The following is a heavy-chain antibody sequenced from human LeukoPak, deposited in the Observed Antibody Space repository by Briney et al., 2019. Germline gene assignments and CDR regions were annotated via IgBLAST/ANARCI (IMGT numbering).Heavy chain of an antibody. CDR1: GYTLTELS. J-gene: IGHJ4*02. Sequence: ASVKVSCKVSGYTLTELSMHWVRQAPGNGLEWMGGFDPEDGETIYAQKFQGRVTMTEDTSTDTAYMELSSLRSEDTAIYYCATDIATIRKKYYWGQGTLVTVSS. D-gene: IGHD5-12*01. V-gene: IGHV1-24*01. CDR2: FDPEDGET. CDR3: ATDIATIRKKYY.